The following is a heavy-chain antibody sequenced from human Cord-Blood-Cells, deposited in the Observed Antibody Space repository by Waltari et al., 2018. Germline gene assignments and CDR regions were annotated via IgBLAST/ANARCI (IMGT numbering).Heavy chain of an antibody. V-gene: IGHV4-59*01. CDR2: IYYSGST. CDR1: GGSISSYY. D-gene: IGHD3-10*01. Sequence: QVQLQESGPGLVKPSETLSLTCTVSGGSISSYYWSCIRQPPGKGLEWIGYIYYSGSTNYNPSLKSRVTISVDTSKNQFSLKLSSVTAADTAVYYCASPSGSGSYYNAFDIWGQGTMVTVSS. J-gene: IGHJ3*02. CDR3: ASPSGSGSYYNAFDI.